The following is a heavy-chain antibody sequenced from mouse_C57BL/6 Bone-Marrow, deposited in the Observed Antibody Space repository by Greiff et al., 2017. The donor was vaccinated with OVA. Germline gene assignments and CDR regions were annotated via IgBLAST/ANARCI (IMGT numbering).Heavy chain of an antibody. V-gene: IGHV1-64*01. D-gene: IGHD4-1*01. CDR1: GYTFTCYW. J-gene: IGHJ4*01. CDR3: ERFPNLGRDFPYYAMDY. Sequence: QVQLQQPGAELVKPGASVKLSCKASGYTFTCYWMHWVKQRPGQGLEWIGMIHPNSGSTNYNEKFKSKATLTVDKSSSTAYMQHSSLTSEDSAVYYGERFPNLGRDFPYYAMDYWGQGTSVTVSS. CDR2: IHPNSGST.